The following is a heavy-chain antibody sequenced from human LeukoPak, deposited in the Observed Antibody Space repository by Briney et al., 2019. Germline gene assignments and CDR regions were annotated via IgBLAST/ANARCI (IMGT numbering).Heavy chain of an antibody. D-gene: IGHD1-26*01. Sequence: PSETLSLTCTVSGVSISSYYWSWIRQPPGKGLEWIGYIFYSGNTIYNPSLRSRVTISADTSKNHFSLRLRSVTAADTAVYYCARLAAISGSDYPDDWGQGTLITVSS. V-gene: IGHV4-59*08. CDR2: IFYSGNT. CDR3: ARLAAISGSDYPDD. CDR1: GVSISSYY. J-gene: IGHJ4*02.